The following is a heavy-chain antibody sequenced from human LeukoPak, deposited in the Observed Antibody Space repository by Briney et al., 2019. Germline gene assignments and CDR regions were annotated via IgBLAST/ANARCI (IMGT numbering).Heavy chain of an antibody. CDR2: IRYDGNNK. J-gene: IGHJ6*03. Sequence: GGSLRLSCAASGFTFSSYGMHWVRQAPGKGLEWVAFIRYDGNNKYYADSVKGRITISRDNSKNTVYLQMNSLRAEDTAVYYCAKDRSGYSFVSMDVWGKGTTVTVSS. CDR1: GFTFSSYG. D-gene: IGHD5-18*01. CDR3: AKDRSGYSFVSMDV. V-gene: IGHV3-30*02.